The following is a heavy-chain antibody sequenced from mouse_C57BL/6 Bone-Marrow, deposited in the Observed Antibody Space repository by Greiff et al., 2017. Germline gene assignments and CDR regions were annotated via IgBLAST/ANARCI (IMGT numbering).Heavy chain of an antibody. CDR1: GYTFTDYY. V-gene: IGHV1-76*01. Sequence: QVHVKQSGAELVRPGASVKLSCKASGYTFTDYYINWVKQRPGQGLEWIARIYPGSGNTYYNEKFKGKATLTAEKSSSTAYMQLSSLTSEDSAVYFCAREGVDGYYGYFDVWGTGTTVTVSS. D-gene: IGHD2-3*01. CDR3: AREGVDGYYGYFDV. J-gene: IGHJ1*03. CDR2: IYPGSGNT.